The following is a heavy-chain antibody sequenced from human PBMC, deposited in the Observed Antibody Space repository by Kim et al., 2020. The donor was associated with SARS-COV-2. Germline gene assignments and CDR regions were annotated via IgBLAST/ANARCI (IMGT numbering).Heavy chain of an antibody. CDR1: GFTFSSYA. J-gene: IGHJ3*02. D-gene: IGHD5-12*01. CDR2: ISSNGGST. V-gene: IGHV3-64*01. CDR3: ARDRWMATNSGAFDI. Sequence: GGSLRLSCAASGFTFSSYAMHWVRQAPGKGLEYVSAISSNGGSTYYANSVKGRFTISRDNSKNTLYLQMGSLRAEDMAVYYCARDRWMATNSGAFDIWG.